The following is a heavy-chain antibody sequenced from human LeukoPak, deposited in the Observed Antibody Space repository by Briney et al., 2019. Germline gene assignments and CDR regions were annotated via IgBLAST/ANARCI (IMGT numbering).Heavy chain of an antibody. D-gene: IGHD1-26*01. CDR1: GGSISSSSYY. CDR3: ATIPRGGGRLGFDY. Sequence: SETLSLTCTVSGGSISSSSYYWGWIRQPPGKGLEWIGSIYYSGSTYYNPSLKSRVTISVDTSKNQFSLKLSSVTAADTAVYYCATIPRGGGRLGFDYWGQGTLVTVSS. V-gene: IGHV4-39*07. CDR2: IYYSGST. J-gene: IGHJ4*02.